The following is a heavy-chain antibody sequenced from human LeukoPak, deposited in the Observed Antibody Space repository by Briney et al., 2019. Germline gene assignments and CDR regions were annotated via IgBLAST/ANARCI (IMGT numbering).Heavy chain of an antibody. CDR2: ISTYNSNI. J-gene: IGHJ3*01. Sequence: GASVTVSCKASGYTFTTFGFTWVRQAPGQGLEWLGWISTYNSNINYAQNFQDRLTLTTDTSTNTAYMELSSLRFDDTAIYYCARGRLPADAFDVWGQGTLVTVSS. V-gene: IGHV1-18*01. CDR1: GYTFTTFG. D-gene: IGHD2-2*01. CDR3: ARGRLPADAFDV.